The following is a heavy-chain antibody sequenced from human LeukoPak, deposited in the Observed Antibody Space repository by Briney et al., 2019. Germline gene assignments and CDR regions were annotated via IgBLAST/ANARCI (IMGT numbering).Heavy chain of an antibody. Sequence: PGGSLRLSCAASGFTFSSLAMQWLRQAPGKGLEGWAVISYDGCNKYYADCVKGRFSISRDNSKNTLYLQMNSLRAEDTAVYYCARDGGKTAMVYFDHWGQGTLVTVSS. V-gene: IGHV3-30*04. CDR3: ARDGGKTAMVYFDH. D-gene: IGHD5-18*01. CDR1: GFTFSSLA. J-gene: IGHJ4*02. CDR2: ISYDGCNK.